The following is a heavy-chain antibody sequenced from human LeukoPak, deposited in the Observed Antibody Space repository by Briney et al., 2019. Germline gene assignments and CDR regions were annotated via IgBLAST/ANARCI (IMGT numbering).Heavy chain of an antibody. D-gene: IGHD6-19*01. V-gene: IGHV3-30*02. CDR2: IRYDGSRK. J-gene: IGHJ4*02. CDR3: ARDSGWLSDQ. Sequence: GGSLRLSCAASGFIFSSYGMHWVRQAPDKGLEWVAFIRYDGSRKYYADSVKGRFTISRDNAKKSLSLQMNNLRAEDTAVYYCARDSGWLSDQWGQGTLVTVSS. CDR1: GFIFSSYG.